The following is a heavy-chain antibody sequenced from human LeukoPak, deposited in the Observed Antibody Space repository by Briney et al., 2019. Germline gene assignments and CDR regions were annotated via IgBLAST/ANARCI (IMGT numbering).Heavy chain of an antibody. D-gene: IGHD2-21*02. Sequence: ASVKVSCKASGYTFTGYYMHWVRQAPGQGLEWMGWINPNSGGTNYAQKFQGRVTMTRDTSISTAYMALSRLRSDDTAVYYCARAVYCGGDCYPVDYWGQGTLVTVSS. V-gene: IGHV1-2*02. CDR2: INPNSGGT. CDR3: ARAVYCGGDCYPVDY. CDR1: GYTFTGYY. J-gene: IGHJ4*02.